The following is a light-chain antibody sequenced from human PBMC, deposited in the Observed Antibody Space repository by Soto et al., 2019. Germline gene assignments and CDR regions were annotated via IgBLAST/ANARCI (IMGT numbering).Light chain of an antibody. CDR1: QSVSSSY. Sequence: EIVLTQSPGTLSLSPGERATLSCRASQSVSSSYLAWYQQKPVQAPRLLIYATSSRATGIPDRFSGSGSGTDFTLTISRLEPEDFAVYYCQQYGSSPQTFGQGTKVDIK. CDR2: ATS. CDR3: QQYGSSPQT. V-gene: IGKV3-20*01. J-gene: IGKJ1*01.